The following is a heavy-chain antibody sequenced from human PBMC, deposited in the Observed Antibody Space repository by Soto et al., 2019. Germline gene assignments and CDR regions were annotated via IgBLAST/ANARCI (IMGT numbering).Heavy chain of an antibody. CDR3: ARHEQFYYYYYGMDV. CDR1: GYSFTTYC. V-gene: IGHV5-51*01. CDR2: INPGDSDI. J-gene: IGHJ6*02. D-gene: IGHD4-4*01. Sequence: PGESLKISCNASGYSFTTYCIALVLQMPGKGLEWMGIINPGDSDIRYSPSFQDQVTISADNSISTAYLQWSSLKASDTAMYYCARHEQFYYYYYGMDVWGQGTAVTVSS.